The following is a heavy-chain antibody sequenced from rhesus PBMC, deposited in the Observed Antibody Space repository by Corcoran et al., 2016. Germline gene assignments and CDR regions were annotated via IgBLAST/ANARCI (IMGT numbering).Heavy chain of an antibody. CDR2: SSGKSDST. CDR3: ARHPVAAATSY. D-gene: IGHD6-43*01. CDR1: GGSSCSSNW. V-gene: IGHV4-65*01. J-gene: IGHJ4*01. Sequence: QVQLPELGTGLVKPVETLCRTCAVSGGSSCSSNWSSWIRQPTGEGREWIGDSSGKSDSTPSNPSLSGRATMSTDTSMHPFSLELSSVTAADAAVCSCARHPVAAATSYWGQGVLVTVSS.